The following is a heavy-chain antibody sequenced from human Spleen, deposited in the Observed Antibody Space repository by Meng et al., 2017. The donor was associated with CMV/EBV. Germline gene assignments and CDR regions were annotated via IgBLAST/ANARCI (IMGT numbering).Heavy chain of an antibody. CDR3: ARGVFPTAPYYFDY. Sequence: ASGFTVSSYAMSWVRQAPGKGLEWVSIIYSGGSNAYYADSVKGRFSISRDNSKNTLYLQMNSLRVEDTAVYYCARGVFPTAPYYFDYWGQGTLVTVSS. J-gene: IGHJ4*02. CDR1: GFTVSSYA. CDR2: IYSGGSNA. D-gene: IGHD3-10*01. V-gene: IGHV3-23*03.